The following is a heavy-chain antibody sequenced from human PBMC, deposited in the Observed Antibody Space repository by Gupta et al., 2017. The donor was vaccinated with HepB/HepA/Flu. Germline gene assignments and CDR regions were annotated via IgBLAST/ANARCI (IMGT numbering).Heavy chain of an antibody. J-gene: IGHJ4*02. CDR2: IKSKTDGGTT. V-gene: IGHV3-15*01. Sequence: EVQLVESGGGLVKPGGSLRLSCAASGLTLSWVRQPPGKGLEWVGRIKSKTDGGTTDYAAPVKGRFTISRDDSKNTLYLQMNSLKTEDTAVYYCTTDALRGYDYDYFDYWGQGTLVTVSS. CDR3: TTDALRGYDYDYFDY. D-gene: IGHD5-12*01. CDR1: GLT.